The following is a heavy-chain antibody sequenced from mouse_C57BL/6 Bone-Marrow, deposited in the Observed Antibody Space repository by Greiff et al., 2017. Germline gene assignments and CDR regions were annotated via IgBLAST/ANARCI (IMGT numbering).Heavy chain of an antibody. CDR2: ISNLAYSI. V-gene: IGHV5-15*01. J-gene: IGHJ3*01. D-gene: IGHD2-5*01. CDR1: GFTFSDYG. Sequence: EVQLVESGGGLVQPGGSLKLSCAASGFTFSDYGMAWVRQAPRKGPDWVAFISNLAYSIYYADTVTGRFTITRANAKNTLYLEMSSLRSEDTAMYYCARTYYSNYGFAYWGQGTLVTVSA. CDR3: ARTYYSNYGFAY.